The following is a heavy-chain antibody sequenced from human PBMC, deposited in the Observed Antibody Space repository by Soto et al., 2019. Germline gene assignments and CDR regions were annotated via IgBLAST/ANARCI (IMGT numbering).Heavy chain of an antibody. Sequence: QVQLVESGGGVVQPGRSLRLSCAASGFMFSSYAMHWVRQAPGKGLEWVAVKTYDGSNKYYADSVMGRFTISRDNSKNTLYLQMNSLRAEDTAVYYCARAGGLLVDYWGQGTLVTVSS. D-gene: IGHD1-26*01. CDR2: KTYDGSNK. CDR1: GFMFSSYA. J-gene: IGHJ4*02. V-gene: IGHV3-30-3*01. CDR3: ARAGGLLVDY.